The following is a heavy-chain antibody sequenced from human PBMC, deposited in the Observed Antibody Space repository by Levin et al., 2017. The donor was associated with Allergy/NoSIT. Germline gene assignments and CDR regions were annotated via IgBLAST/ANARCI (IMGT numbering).Heavy chain of an antibody. Sequence: GESLKISCTASGFTFGDYAMSWFRQAPGKGLEWVGFIRSKAYGGTTEYAASVKGRFTISRDDSKSIAYLQMNSLKTEDTAVYYCTRVGEQSVLRFLEWLKPPYYWGQGTLVTVSS. D-gene: IGHD3-3*01. CDR2: IRSKAYGGTT. CDR1: GFTFGDYA. V-gene: IGHV3-49*03. J-gene: IGHJ4*02. CDR3: TRVGEQSVLRFLEWLKPPYY.